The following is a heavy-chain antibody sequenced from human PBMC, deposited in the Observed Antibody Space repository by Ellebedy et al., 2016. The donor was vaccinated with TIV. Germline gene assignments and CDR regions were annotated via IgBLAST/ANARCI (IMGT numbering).Heavy chain of an antibody. CDR3: ARGNYGDYSDY. CDR1: GDSLTSYY. D-gene: IGHD4-17*01. CDR2: VYPSGSP. Sequence: SETLSLTXTVSGDSLTSYYWSWIRQPAEKGLEWIGRVYPSGSPNYNPSLKSRVTMSVDTSKNHFSLTLNSVTAADTAVYYCARGNYGDYSDYWGHGTLITVSS. V-gene: IGHV4-4*07. J-gene: IGHJ4*01.